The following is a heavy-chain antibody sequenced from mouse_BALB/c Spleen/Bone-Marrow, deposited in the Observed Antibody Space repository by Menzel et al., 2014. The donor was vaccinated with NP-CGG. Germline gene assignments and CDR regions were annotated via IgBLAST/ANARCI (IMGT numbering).Heavy chain of an antibody. Sequence: ESGAELVKPGASVKLSCTASGFNIKDTHMHWVKQRPEQGLEWIGRIDPANGNTKYDPKFQGKATITADTSSNTAYLQLSSLTSEDTAVYYCARYRLGTYFDYWGQGTPLTVSS. CDR2: IDPANGNT. D-gene: IGHD1-2*01. J-gene: IGHJ2*01. V-gene: IGHV14-3*02. CDR1: GFNIKDTH. CDR3: ARYRLGTYFDY.